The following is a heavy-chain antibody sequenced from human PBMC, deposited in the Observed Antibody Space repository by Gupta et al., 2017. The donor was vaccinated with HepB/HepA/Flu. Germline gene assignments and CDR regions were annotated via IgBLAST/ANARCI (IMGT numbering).Heavy chain of an antibody. J-gene: IGHJ6*03. D-gene: IGHD2-15*01. Sequence: QVQLQESGPGLVTPSETLSLSCRVSGGSINDYYWTWIRQPAGKGLEWIGRMFSSGDSRYNPSLQSRVTMSLDTSKKQFSLKLNSVTAADTAVYYCTRGIVGPLSLGYHYFQMDVWGKGAAVTVAS. V-gene: IGHV4-4*07. CDR3: TRGIVGPLSLGYHYFQMDV. CDR2: MFSSGDS. CDR1: GGSINDYY.